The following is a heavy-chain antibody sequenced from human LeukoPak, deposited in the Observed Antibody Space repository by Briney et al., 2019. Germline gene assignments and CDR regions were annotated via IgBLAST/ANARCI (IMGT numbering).Heavy chain of an antibody. D-gene: IGHD3-3*01. CDR3: ARGITDYDFWSGYWPDHYYYYMDV. J-gene: IGHJ6*03. Sequence: ASVKVSCKASGGTFSSYAIIWVRQAPGQGLEWMGGIIPIFGTADYAQKFQGRVTITADESTSTAYMELSSLRSEDTAVYYCARGITDYDFWSGYWPDHYYYYMDVWGKGTTVTVSS. CDR2: IIPIFGTA. V-gene: IGHV1-69*13. CDR1: GGTFSSYA.